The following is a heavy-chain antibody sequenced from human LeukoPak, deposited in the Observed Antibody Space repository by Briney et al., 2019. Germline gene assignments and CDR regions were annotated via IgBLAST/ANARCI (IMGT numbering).Heavy chain of an antibody. V-gene: IGHV1-18*01. CDR1: GYTFTSYG. CDR3: ARVHAVRYNWNPDLFDY. J-gene: IGHJ4*02. Sequence: ASVKVSCKASGYTFTSYGISWVRQAPGQGLEWMGWISAYDGNTNYAQKLQGRVTMTTDTSTSTAYMELRSLRSDDTAVYYCARVHAVRYNWNPDLFDYWGQGTLVTVSS. CDR2: ISAYDGNT. D-gene: IGHD1-1*01.